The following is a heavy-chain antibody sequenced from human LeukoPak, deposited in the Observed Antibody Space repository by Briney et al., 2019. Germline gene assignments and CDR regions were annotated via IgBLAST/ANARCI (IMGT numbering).Heavy chain of an antibody. CDR3: ARGPTISETGYFDY. CDR1: GGSFSTYY. D-gene: IGHD1-1*01. CDR2: INHRGDT. V-gene: IGHV4-34*01. J-gene: IGHJ4*03. Sequence: SETLSLTCAVYGGSFSTYYWSWIRQSPGKGLEWIAEINHRGDTNYNPSVKSRVTISVDTSKNQFSLKITSLTAADTAVYYCARGPTISETGYFDYWGQGPLVTVSS.